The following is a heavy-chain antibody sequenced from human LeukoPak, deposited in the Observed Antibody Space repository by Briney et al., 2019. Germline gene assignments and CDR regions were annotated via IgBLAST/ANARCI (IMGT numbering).Heavy chain of an antibody. CDR3: ARDKGRDGYNGSPPYYFDY. J-gene: IGHJ4*02. CDR1: GFTFSSYA. V-gene: IGHV3-30-3*01. CDR2: ISYDGSNK. Sequence: PGGSLRLSCAASGFTFSSYAMHWVRQAPGKGLEWVAVISYDGSNKYYADSVKGRFTISRDNSKNTLYLQMNSLRAEDTAVYYCARDKGRDGYNGSPPYYFDYWGQETLVTVSS. D-gene: IGHD5-24*01.